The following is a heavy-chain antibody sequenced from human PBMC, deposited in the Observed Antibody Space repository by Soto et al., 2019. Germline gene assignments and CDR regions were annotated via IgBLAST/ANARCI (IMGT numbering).Heavy chain of an antibody. Sequence: SETLSLTCTVSGGSISSYYWSWIRQPPGKGLEWIGNIYYSGSTNYNPSLKSRVTISVDTSKNQFSLKLSSVTAADTAVYYCARCFSSTVTANCVWDYWGQGTLVTVSS. J-gene: IGHJ4*02. D-gene: IGHD2-21*02. CDR2: IYYSGST. V-gene: IGHV4-59*08. CDR3: ARCFSSTVTANCVWDY. CDR1: GGSISSYY.